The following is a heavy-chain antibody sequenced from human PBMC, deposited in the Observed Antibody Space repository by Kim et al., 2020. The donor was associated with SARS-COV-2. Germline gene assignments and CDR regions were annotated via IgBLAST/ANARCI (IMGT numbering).Heavy chain of an antibody. J-gene: IGHJ5*02. CDR3: ARDRNYYDSSGYYDP. Sequence: KFQGRVTITRDTSASTAYMELSSLRSEDTAVYYCARDRNYYDSSGYYDPWGQGTLVTVSS. V-gene: IGHV1-3*01. D-gene: IGHD3-22*01.